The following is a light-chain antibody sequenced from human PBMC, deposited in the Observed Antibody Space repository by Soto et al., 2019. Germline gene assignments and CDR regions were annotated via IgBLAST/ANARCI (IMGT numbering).Light chain of an antibody. CDR2: GTS. Sequence: IVLTQSPGTLSLSPGERATLSCRACQSVTYVAWYQYKPFLAPMLLIYGTSSRATVILDRFSGSGSGTDFTFTISRLEPEDFAVYYCQQYAGSPLTFGGGTKVDI. CDR1: QSVTY. J-gene: IGKJ4*01. V-gene: IGKV3-20*01. CDR3: QQYAGSPLT.